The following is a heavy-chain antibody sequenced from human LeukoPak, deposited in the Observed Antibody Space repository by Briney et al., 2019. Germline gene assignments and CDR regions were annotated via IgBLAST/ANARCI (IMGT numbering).Heavy chain of an antibody. J-gene: IGHJ4*02. V-gene: IGHV1-8*03. CDR2: MNPNSGNT. D-gene: IGHD5-18*01. CDR1: GYTFTSYD. Sequence: ASVKVSCKASGYTFTSYDINWVRQATGQGLEWMGWMNPNSGNTGYAQKFQGRVTITRSTSISTAYMELSSLRPEDTAVYCCARAYTAMGNWGQGTLVTVSS. CDR3: ARAYTAMGN.